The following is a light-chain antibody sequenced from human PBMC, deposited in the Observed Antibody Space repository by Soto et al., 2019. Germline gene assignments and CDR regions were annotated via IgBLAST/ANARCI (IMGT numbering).Light chain of an antibody. V-gene: IGLV4-69*01. CDR2: LNSDGSH. Sequence: QLVLTQPPSASASLGASVKLTRTLSSGHNSYAIAWHQQQPEKGPRYLMKLNSDGSHSKGDAIPDRFSGSSSGAERYLTISSLQSEDEADYYCQTWSTDIRVFGGGTRSPS. J-gene: IGLJ3*02. CDR1: SGHNSYA. CDR3: QTWSTDIRV.